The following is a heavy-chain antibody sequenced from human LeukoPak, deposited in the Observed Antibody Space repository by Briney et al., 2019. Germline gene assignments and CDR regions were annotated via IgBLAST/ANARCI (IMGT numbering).Heavy chain of an antibody. CDR1: GFTFSSYA. D-gene: IGHD1/OR15-1a*01. Sequence: GGSPRLSCAASGFTFSSYAMSWVRQAPGKGLEWVSAISGSGGSTYYADSVKGRFTISRDNSKNTLYLQMNSLRAEDTAVYYCAKGNIYYYYYYMDVWGKGTTVTVSS. CDR3: AKGNIYYYYYYMDV. J-gene: IGHJ6*03. V-gene: IGHV3-23*01. CDR2: ISGSGGST.